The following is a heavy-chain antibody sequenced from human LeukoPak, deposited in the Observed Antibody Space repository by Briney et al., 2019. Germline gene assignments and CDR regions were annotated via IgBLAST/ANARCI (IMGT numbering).Heavy chain of an antibody. Sequence: GGSMKVSFKGSGYTLTSYYINWGRQATGQGPEWMGWKNPNSGNTGYAQKFQGRVTMTRNTSISTAYMELSSLRSEDTAVYYCARGTILYCSSTSCRTFDYWGQGTLVTVSS. CDR3: ARGTILYCSSTSCRTFDY. J-gene: IGHJ4*02. CDR1: GYTLTSYY. CDR2: KNPNSGNT. D-gene: IGHD2-2*01. V-gene: IGHV1-8*01.